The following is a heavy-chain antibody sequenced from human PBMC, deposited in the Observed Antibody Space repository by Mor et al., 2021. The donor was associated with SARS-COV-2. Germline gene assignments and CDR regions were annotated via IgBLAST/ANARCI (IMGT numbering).Heavy chain of an antibody. Sequence: STNYNPSLKSRVTISVDTSKNQFSLRVSSVTAADTAVYYCAARVGRYFDYWGQGTLVTVSS. CDR3: AARVGRYFDY. D-gene: IGHD3-3*01. CDR2: ST. J-gene: IGHJ4*02. V-gene: IGHV4-59*12.